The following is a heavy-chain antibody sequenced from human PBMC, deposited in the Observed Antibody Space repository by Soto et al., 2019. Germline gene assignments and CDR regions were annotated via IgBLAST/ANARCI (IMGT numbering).Heavy chain of an antibody. Sequence: SETLSLTCTVSGGSISSGDYYWSWIRQPPGKGLEWIGYIYYSGSTYYNPSLKSRFTISVDTSKNQFSLKLSSVTAADTAVYYCARDRTSGYDSGFDYWGQGTLVTVSS. CDR3: ARDRTSGYDSGFDY. V-gene: IGHV4-30-4*01. CDR1: GGSISSGDYY. CDR2: IYYSGST. J-gene: IGHJ4*02. D-gene: IGHD5-12*01.